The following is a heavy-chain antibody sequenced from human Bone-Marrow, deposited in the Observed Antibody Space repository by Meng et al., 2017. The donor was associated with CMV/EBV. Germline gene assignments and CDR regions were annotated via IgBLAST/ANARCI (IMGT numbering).Heavy chain of an antibody. V-gene: IGHV4-34*01. Sequence: LSLMCTGYDGSVSDYYWSWIRQPPGKGLEWIGKINHSGSTNYNPSLKSRVTISVHTSKNQFSLRLTSVTAADTAVYYCARGGFWFDPWGQGTLVTVSS. CDR1: DGSVSDYY. J-gene: IGHJ5*02. CDR3: ARGGFWFDP. CDR2: INHSGST.